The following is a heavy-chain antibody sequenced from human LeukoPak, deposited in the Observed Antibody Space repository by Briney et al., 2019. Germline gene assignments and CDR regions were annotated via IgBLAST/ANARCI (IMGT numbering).Heavy chain of an antibody. CDR1: GYSISSGYY. D-gene: IGHD2-15*01. V-gene: IGHV4-38-2*02. CDR2: IYYSGST. Sequence: NSSETLSLTCTVSGYSISSGYYWGWIRQPPGKGLEWIGSIYYSGSTYYNPSLKSRVTISVDTSKNQFSLKLSSVTAADTAVYYCARVPGYCSGGSCYSGLRSDYWGQGTLVTVSS. J-gene: IGHJ4*02. CDR3: ARVPGYCSGGSCYSGLRSDY.